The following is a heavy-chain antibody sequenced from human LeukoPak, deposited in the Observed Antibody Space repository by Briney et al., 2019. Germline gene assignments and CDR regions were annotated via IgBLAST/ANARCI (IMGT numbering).Heavy chain of an antibody. Sequence: SQTLSLTCTVSGGSISSGGYYWSWIRQPPGKGLEWIGYIYHSGSTYYNPSLKSRVTISVDRSKNQFSLKLSSVTAADTAVYYCARGGYMTTVTTLGHWGQGTLVTVSS. J-gene: IGHJ4*02. CDR3: ARGGYMTTVTTLGH. V-gene: IGHV4-30-2*01. CDR2: IYHSGST. CDR1: GGSISSGGYY. D-gene: IGHD4-17*01.